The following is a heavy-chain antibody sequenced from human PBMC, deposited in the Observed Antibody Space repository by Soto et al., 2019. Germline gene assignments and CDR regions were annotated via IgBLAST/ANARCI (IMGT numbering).Heavy chain of an antibody. J-gene: IGHJ3*02. D-gene: IGHD3-22*01. V-gene: IGHV3-49*04. Sequence: PGGSLRLSCTASGFTFGDYAMSWVRQAPGKGLEWVGFIRSKAYGGTTEYAAPVKGRFTISRDDSKSIAYMQMNSLKTEDTAVYYCTRVLYYDSSGPADAFDIWGQGTMVTVSS. CDR1: GFTFGDYA. CDR3: TRVLYYDSSGPADAFDI. CDR2: IRSKAYGGTT.